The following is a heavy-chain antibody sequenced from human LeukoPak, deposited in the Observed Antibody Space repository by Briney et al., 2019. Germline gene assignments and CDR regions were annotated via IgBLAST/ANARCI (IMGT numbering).Heavy chain of an antibody. CDR3: TRENSNSWYLDY. J-gene: IGHJ4*02. CDR2: IYNSGST. V-gene: IGHV4-59*01. D-gene: IGHD6-13*01. Sequence: SETLSLTCTVSGGSISTYYWSWIRQPPGKGLEWIGYIYNSGSTNYNPSLKSRVTISVDTSKNQFSLKLSSVTAADTAVYYCTRENSNSWYLDYWGQGTLVTVSS. CDR1: GGSISTYY.